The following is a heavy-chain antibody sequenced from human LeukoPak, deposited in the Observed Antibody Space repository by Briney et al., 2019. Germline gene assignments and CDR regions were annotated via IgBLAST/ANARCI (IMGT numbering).Heavy chain of an antibody. CDR1: GFTFTKHW. CDR3: ARGVVGEDVDTAMVMYC. CDR2: ISSSSSTI. D-gene: IGHD5-18*01. J-gene: IGHJ4*02. V-gene: IGHV3-48*01. Sequence: GGSLRLSCAASGFTFTKHWMSWVRQAPGKGLEWVSFISSSSSTIYYADSVKGRFTISRDNAKKSLFLQMNSLGAEDTAVYYCARGVVGEDVDTAMVMYCWGQGTLVTVSS.